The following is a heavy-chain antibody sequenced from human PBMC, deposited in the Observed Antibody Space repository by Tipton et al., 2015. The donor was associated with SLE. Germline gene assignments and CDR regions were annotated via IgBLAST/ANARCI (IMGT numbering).Heavy chain of an antibody. J-gene: IGHJ4*02. CDR1: GGSMNICVLY. CDR2: ISYSGST. CDR3: ARFMISVGFDY. D-gene: IGHD3-16*01. V-gene: IGHV4-31*03. Sequence: TLSLTCTVSGGSMNICVLYWCWIRQHPGKGLEWFGYISYSGSTYYNPSLKSRITISVDTSQNQFSLKLSSVTAADTAVYYCARFMISVGFDYWGQGTLVTVSS.